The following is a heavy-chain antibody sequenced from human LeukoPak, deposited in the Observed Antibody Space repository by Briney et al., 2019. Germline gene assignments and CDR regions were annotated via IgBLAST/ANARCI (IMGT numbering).Heavy chain of an antibody. D-gene: IGHD6-6*01. Sequence: PGGSQRLSCVGSGFTFSNYGMNWVRQAPGKGLEWVSYISSSRTSISYADSVKGRFTFSRDNAERSLYLQMNSLRVEDTAIYYCARGGASRPDYWGQGVLVTVSS. CDR2: ISSSRTSI. CDR3: ARGGASRPDY. J-gene: IGHJ4*02. CDR1: GFTFSNYG. V-gene: IGHV3-21*01.